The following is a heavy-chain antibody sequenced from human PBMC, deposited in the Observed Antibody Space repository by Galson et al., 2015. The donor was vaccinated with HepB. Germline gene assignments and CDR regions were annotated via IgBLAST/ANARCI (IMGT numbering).Heavy chain of an antibody. D-gene: IGHD3-10*01. J-gene: IGHJ4*02. CDR1: GGSISSGDYY. V-gene: IGHV4-30-4*01. CDR2: IYYSGST. Sequence: TLSLTCTVSGGSISSGDYYWSWIRQPPGKGLEWIGYIYYSGSTYYNPSLKSRVTISVGTSKNQFSLKLSSVTAADTAVYYCARERATMVRGVIKPFFDYWGQGTLVTVSS. CDR3: ARERATMVRGVIKPFFDY.